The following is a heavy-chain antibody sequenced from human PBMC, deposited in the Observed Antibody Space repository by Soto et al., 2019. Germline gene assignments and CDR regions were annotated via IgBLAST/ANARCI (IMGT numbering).Heavy chain of an antibody. CDR3: ARGDDDYYTRRLGS. Sequence: SETLCLTCTVCRGSLSRSRNSWSWIRQHPGKGLEWIGYGYHDGNAYYNPSLKRRLTISVDTSKNQFSLELTSVTAADTAVYSCARGDDDYYTRRLGSWGQG. CDR1: RGSLSRSRNS. CDR2: GYHDGNA. V-gene: IGHV4-31*03. J-gene: IGHJ4*02. D-gene: IGHD3-3*01.